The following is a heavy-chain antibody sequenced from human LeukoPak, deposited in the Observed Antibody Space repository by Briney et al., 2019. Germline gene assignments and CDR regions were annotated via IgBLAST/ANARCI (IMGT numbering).Heavy chain of an antibody. V-gene: IGHV4-59*01. CDR3: ASYCSGGSCYWGDY. CDR1: GVSISSYY. CDR2: IYYSGST. J-gene: IGHJ4*02. D-gene: IGHD2-15*01. Sequence: SETLSLTCTVSGVSISSYYWSWIRQPPGKGLEWIGYIYYSGSTNYNPSLKSRVTISVDTSKNQFSLKLSSVTAADTAVYYCASYCSGGSCYWGDYWGQGTLVTVSS.